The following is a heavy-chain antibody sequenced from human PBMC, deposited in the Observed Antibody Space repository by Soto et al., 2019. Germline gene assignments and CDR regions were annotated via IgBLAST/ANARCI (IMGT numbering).Heavy chain of an antibody. Sequence: PGGSLRLSCAASGFTFSSYAMSWVRQAPGKGLEWVSAISGSGGSTYYADSVKGRFTISRDNSKNTLYLQMNSLRAEDTAVYYCANSPRSLGYCSGGSCYYWGQGTLVTVSS. J-gene: IGHJ4*02. CDR2: ISGSGGST. CDR1: GFTFSSYA. CDR3: ANSPRSLGYCSGGSCYY. V-gene: IGHV3-23*01. D-gene: IGHD2-15*01.